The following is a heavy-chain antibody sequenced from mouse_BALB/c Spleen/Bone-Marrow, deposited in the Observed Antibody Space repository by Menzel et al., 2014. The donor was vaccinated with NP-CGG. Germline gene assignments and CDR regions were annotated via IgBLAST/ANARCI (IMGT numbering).Heavy chain of an antibody. CDR3: AKRDIHYGYDGNAMDY. D-gene: IGHD2-2*01. CDR1: GYTFTTYT. CDR2: INPSSGYT. V-gene: IGHV1-4*01. Sequence: VQLQQSGAELARPGASVKMSCKASGYTFTTYTMHWVKQRPGQGLEWIGYINPSSGYTNYNQKFKDKATLTADKSSSTAYMQLSSLTSEDSAVYFCAKRDIHYGYDGNAMDYWGQGTSVTVSS. J-gene: IGHJ4*01.